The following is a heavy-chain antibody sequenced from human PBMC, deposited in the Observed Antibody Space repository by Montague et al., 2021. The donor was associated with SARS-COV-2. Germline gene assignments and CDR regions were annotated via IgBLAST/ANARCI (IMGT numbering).Heavy chain of an antibody. V-gene: IGHV1-18*01. Sequence: SVKVSCKASGYPFTSYGISWVRQAPGQGLEWMGWISAYNGNTNYAQKLQGRVTMTTDTSTSTAYMELRSLRSDDTAVYYCAIAVAGRPGFDYWGQGTLVTVSS. CDR1: GYPFTSYG. D-gene: IGHD6-19*01. CDR3: AIAVAGRPGFDY. CDR2: ISAYNGNT. J-gene: IGHJ4*02.